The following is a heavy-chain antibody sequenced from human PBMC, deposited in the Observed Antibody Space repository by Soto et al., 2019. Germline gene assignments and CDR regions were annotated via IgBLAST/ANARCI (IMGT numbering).Heavy chain of an antibody. D-gene: IGHD2-21*01. Sequence: SETLSLTCAVYGGSFSGYYWSWIRQPPGKGLEWIGEINHSGSTNYNPSLMSRVTISVDTAKNQFSLNLSSVTAADTAVYYCARRARTGAYLDAFDIWGQGTMVTVSS. V-gene: IGHV4-34*01. CDR1: GGSFSGYY. CDR3: ARRARTGAYLDAFDI. CDR2: INHSGST. J-gene: IGHJ3*02.